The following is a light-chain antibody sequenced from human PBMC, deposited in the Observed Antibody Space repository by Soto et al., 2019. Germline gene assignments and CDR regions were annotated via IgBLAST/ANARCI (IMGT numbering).Light chain of an antibody. CDR2: GAS. Sequence: EIVLTQSPGSLSLSPGERATLSCRASQSVSSYLAWYQQKPGQAPRLLIYGASSRATGFPDRFSGSGSGTDFSLTISRLEPEDSAVYYCQQYSSPPRTFGQGTPVEI. CDR3: QQYSSPPRT. CDR1: QSVSSY. V-gene: IGKV3-20*01. J-gene: IGKJ1*01.